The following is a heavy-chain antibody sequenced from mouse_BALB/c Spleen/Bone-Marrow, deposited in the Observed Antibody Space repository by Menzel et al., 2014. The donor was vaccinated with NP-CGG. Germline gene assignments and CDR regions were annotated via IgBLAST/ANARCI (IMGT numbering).Heavy chain of an antibody. CDR2: IHPNSGNT. D-gene: IGHD4-1*01. Sequence: VKLQESGSVLVRPGASVKLSCKASGYTFTSSWMHWAKPRPGQGLEWIGEIHPNSGNTNYNEKFKGKATLTVDTSSSTAYVDLSSQTSEDSAVYYCARSGFDYWGQGTTLTVSS. CDR1: GYTFTSSW. CDR3: ARSGFDY. V-gene: IGHV1S130*01. J-gene: IGHJ2*01.